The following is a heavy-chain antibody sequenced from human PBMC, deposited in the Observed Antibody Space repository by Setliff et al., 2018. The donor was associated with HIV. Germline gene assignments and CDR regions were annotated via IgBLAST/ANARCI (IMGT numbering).Heavy chain of an antibody. D-gene: IGHD3-10*01. CDR3: ARRIDDSGSFPDKNWFDT. J-gene: IGHJ5*02. V-gene: IGHV1-3*01. CDR1: GYTFSTNA. Sequence: ASVKVSCKAFGYTFSTNAIHWVRQAPGQRLEWMGYINAGDDNTRYSEKFQGRVTITRDTSANTAYMELSSLRSEDTAVYYCARRIDDSGSFPDKNWFDTWGQGSLVTVSS. CDR2: INAGDDNT.